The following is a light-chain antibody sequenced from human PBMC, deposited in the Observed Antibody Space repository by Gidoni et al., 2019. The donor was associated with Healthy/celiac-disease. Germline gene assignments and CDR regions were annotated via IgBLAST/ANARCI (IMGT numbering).Light chain of an antibody. V-gene: IGKV1-33*01. CDR2: DAS. J-gene: IGKJ4*01. CDR1: QYISNY. CDR3: QQYDNLPLT. Sequence: DIQMTQSPSSLSASVGDRVTITCQASQYISNYLNWYQQKPGKAPKLLIYDASNLETGVPSRFSGSGSGTDFTFTISSLQPKDIATYYCQQYDNLPLTFGGXTKVEIK.